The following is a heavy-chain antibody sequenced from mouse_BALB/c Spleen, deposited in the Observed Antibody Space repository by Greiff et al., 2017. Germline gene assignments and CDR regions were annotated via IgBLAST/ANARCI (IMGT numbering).Heavy chain of an antibody. Sequence: QVQLQQSGAELVRPGVSVKISCKGSGYTFTDYAMHWVKQSHAKSLEWIGVISTYYGDASYNQKFKGKATMTVDKSSSTAYMELARLTSEDSAIYYCAREEYGNRYYAMDYWGQGTSVTVSS. V-gene: IGHV1S137*01. D-gene: IGHD2-10*02. CDR1: GYTFTDYA. CDR2: ISTYYGDA. CDR3: AREEYGNRYYAMDY. J-gene: IGHJ4*01.